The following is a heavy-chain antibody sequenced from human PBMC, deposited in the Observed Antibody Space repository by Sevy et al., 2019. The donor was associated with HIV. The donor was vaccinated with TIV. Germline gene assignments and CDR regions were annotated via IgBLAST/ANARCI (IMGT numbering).Heavy chain of an antibody. CDR1: GFGVSRSA. Sequence: GGSLRLSCAASGFGVSRSAMNWVRQAPGKGLEWVSAIYSGGTPYYAGSVKGRFTISRDNSKNTLYLQMNSLSPEDTAVYYCARRLGAVDDAFDIWGQGTMVTVSS. D-gene: IGHD1-26*01. CDR2: IYSGGTP. V-gene: IGHV3-53*01. CDR3: ARRLGAVDDAFDI. J-gene: IGHJ3*02.